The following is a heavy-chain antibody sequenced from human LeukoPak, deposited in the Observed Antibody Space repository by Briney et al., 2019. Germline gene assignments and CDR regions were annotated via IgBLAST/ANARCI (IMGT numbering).Heavy chain of an antibody. CDR3: ARGFNYGSGSYGH. V-gene: IGHV1-69*05. Sequence: SVKVSCKASGGTFSSYAISWVRQAPGQGLEWMGRIIPIFGTANYAQKFQGRVTITTDESTSTAYMELSSLRSEDTAVYYYARGFNYGSGSYGHWGQGTLVTVSS. CDR1: GGTFSSYA. D-gene: IGHD3-10*01. CDR2: IIPIFGTA. J-gene: IGHJ4*02.